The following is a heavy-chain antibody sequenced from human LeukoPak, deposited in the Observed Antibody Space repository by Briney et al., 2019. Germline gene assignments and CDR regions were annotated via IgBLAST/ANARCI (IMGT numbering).Heavy chain of an antibody. D-gene: IGHD3-3*01. V-gene: IGHV4-34*01. CDR2: INHSGST. CDR1: GGSFSGYY. Sequence: SETLSLTCAVYGGSFSGYYWSWIRQPPGKGLEWIGGINHSGSTNYNPSLKSRVTISVDTSKNQFSLKLSSVTAADTAVYCCASFFSVFFAYGGRGPL. J-gene: IGHJ2*01. CDR3: ASFFSVFFAY.